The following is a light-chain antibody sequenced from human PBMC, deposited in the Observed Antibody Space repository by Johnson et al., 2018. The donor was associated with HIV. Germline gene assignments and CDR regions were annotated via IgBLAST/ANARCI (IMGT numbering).Light chain of an antibody. CDR2: ENT. CDR3: VTWDSSLIVL. Sequence: QSVLTQPPSVSAAPGQKVTISCSGSSSNIGNKYVSWYQQLPGTAPKLLIYENTKRPSGIPDRFSGSKSGTSATLGITGLQTGDDADYYCVTWDSSLIVLFGTGTKVTVL. CDR1: SSNIGNKY. J-gene: IGLJ1*01. V-gene: IGLV1-51*02.